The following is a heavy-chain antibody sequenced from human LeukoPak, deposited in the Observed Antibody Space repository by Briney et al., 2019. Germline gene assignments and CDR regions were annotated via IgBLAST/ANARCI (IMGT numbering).Heavy chain of an antibody. D-gene: IGHD5-18*01. CDR1: GFSFSTYA. CDR2: LSGSGSSP. Sequence: HPGGSLRLSCAASGFSFSTYAMSWVRQATGKGLEWVSALSGSGSSPYYADSVKGRFTISRDSSKNRLYLQMNKLRAGNTAVYYCAKDGYTYGGGYFEYWGEGSLVTVSS. J-gene: IGHJ4*03. CDR3: AKDGYTYGGGYFEY. V-gene: IGHV3-23*01.